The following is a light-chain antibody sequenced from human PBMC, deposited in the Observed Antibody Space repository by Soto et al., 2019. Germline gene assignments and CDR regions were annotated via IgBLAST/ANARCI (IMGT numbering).Light chain of an antibody. V-gene: IGKV1-39*01. CDR3: QQSYDMPWT. J-gene: IGKJ1*01. CDR1: QSISSW. Sequence: GDRVTITCRASQSISSWLAWYQQKPGKAPSLLIFAADNLQDGVPSRFSGSGSGRDFSLTISSLQPEDFATCYCQQSYDMPWTFGQGTKVDIK. CDR2: AAD.